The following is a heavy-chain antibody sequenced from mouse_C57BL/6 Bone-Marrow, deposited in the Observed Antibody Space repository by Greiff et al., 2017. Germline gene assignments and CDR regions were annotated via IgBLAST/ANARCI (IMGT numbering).Heavy chain of an antibody. J-gene: IGHJ4*01. CDR3: ARWWGQLRHGLSMDY. D-gene: IGHD3-2*02. V-gene: IGHV1-39*01. CDR2: INPNYGTT. CDR1: GYSFTDYN. Sequence: EVKLQESGPELVKPGASVKVSCKASGYSFTDYNMNWVKQSNGKSLEWIGVINPNYGTTSYNQKFKGKATLTVDQSSSTAYMQLNSLTSEDSAVYYCARWWGQLRHGLSMDYWGQGTSVTVSS.